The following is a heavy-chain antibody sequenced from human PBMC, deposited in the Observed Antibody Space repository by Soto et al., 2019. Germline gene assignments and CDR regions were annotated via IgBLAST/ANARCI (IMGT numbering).Heavy chain of an antibody. J-gene: IGHJ5*02. CDR3: ARDLTSTLRSGYHGIKNWFDP. V-gene: IGHV3-30-3*01. Sequence: GGSLRLSCAASGFTFSSYAMHWVRQAPGKGLEWVAVISYDGSNKYYADSVKGRFTISRDNSKNTLYLQMNSLRAEDTAVYYCARDLTSTLRSGYHGIKNWFDPCGQGTLVTVSS. CDR2: ISYDGSNK. CDR1: GFTFSSYA. D-gene: IGHD3-22*01.